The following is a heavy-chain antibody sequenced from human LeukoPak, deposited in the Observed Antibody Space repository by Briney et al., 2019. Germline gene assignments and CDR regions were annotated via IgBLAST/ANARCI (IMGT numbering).Heavy chain of an antibody. D-gene: IGHD1-26*01. CDR3: ARDPHSGSYYPNWFDP. Sequence: SETLSLTCTVSGGSISSSSYYWGWIRQPPGKGLEWIGSIYYSGSTYYNPSLKSRVTISVDTSKNQFSLKLSSVTAADTAVYYCARDPHSGSYYPNWFDPWGQGTLVTVSS. CDR1: GGSISSSSYY. V-gene: IGHV4-39*07. J-gene: IGHJ5*02. CDR2: IYYSGST.